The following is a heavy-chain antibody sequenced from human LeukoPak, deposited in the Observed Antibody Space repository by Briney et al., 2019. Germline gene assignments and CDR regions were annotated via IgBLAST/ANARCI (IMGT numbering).Heavy chain of an antibody. Sequence: QAGGSLRLSCAASGFTFSSYWMSWVRQAPGKGLEWVANIKQDGSEKYYVDSVKGQFTISRDNAKNSLYLQMNSLRAEDTAVYYCARDRASWYMDDWFDPWGQGTLVTVSS. V-gene: IGHV3-7*01. D-gene: IGHD6-13*01. CDR1: GFTFSSYW. CDR3: ARDRASWYMDDWFDP. CDR2: IKQDGSEK. J-gene: IGHJ5*02.